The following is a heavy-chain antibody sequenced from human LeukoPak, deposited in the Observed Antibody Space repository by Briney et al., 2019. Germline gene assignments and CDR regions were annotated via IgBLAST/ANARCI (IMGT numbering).Heavy chain of an antibody. J-gene: IGHJ4*02. CDR2: ISAYNGNT. CDR3: ARDTDYCGGDCYRPAEFDY. V-gene: IGHV1-18*01. Sequence: ASVKVSCKASGYTFTSYGISWVRQAPGQGLEWMGWISAYNGNTNYAQKHQGRVTMTTDTSTSTAYMELRSLRSDDTAVYYCARDTDYCGGDCYRPAEFDYWGQGTLVTVSS. D-gene: IGHD2-21*02. CDR1: GYTFTSYG.